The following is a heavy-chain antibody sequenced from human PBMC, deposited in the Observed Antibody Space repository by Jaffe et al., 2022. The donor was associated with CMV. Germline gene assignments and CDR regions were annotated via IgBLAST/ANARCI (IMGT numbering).Heavy chain of an antibody. V-gene: IGHV3-33*08. CDR3: ARDGDYDFWSGYHDY. D-gene: IGHD3-3*01. CDR2: IWYDGSNK. CDR1: GFTFSSYG. Sequence: QVQLVESGGGVVQPGRSLRLSCAASGFTFSSYGMHWVRQAPGKGLEWVAVIWYDGSNKYYADSVKGRFTISRDNSKNTLYLQMNSLRAEDTAVYYCARDGDYDFWSGYHDYWGQGTLVTVSS. J-gene: IGHJ4*02.